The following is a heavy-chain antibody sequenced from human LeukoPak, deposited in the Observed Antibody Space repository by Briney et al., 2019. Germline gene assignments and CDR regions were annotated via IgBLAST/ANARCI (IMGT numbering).Heavy chain of an antibody. Sequence: PGGSLRLSCAASGFSFSDHGMHWVRQAPGKGLEWVAVMSYDGSNKDYADSVKGRFTISRDNSKNTLYLQMNSLRAEDTAVYYCAKAPIVGATRGRFDYWGQGTLVTVSS. J-gene: IGHJ4*02. CDR2: MSYDGSNK. CDR1: GFSFSDHG. CDR3: AKAPIVGATRGRFDY. D-gene: IGHD1-26*01. V-gene: IGHV3-30*18.